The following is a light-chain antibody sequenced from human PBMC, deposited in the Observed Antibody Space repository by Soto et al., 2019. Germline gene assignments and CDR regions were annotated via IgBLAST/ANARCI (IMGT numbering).Light chain of an antibody. Sequence: DIVMTQSPLSLPVTPGEPASISCRSSQSLLHSNGYKYLDWYLQKPGQSPQLLIYLGSNRASGVPDRFSGSGSGTDFTLKISRVEAEDVGVYYCMQALQTPTFGRGTRLEMK. CDR3: MQALQTPT. V-gene: IGKV2-28*01. CDR1: QSLLHSNGYKY. CDR2: LGS. J-gene: IGKJ5*01.